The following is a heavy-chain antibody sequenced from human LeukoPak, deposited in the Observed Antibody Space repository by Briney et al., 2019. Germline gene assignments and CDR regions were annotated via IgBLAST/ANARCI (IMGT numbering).Heavy chain of an antibody. J-gene: IGHJ4*02. Sequence: GGSLRLSCAASGFTFSSYAMHWVRQAPGKGLEWVAVISYDGSNKYYADSVKGRFTISRDNSKNTLYLQMNSLRAEDTAVYYCARHSFTYYYDSSGYPAGGKTQYYFDYWGQGTLVTVSS. V-gene: IGHV3-30-3*01. CDR3: ARHSFTYYYDSSGYPAGGKTQYYFDY. CDR1: GFTFSSYA. D-gene: IGHD3-22*01. CDR2: ISYDGSNK.